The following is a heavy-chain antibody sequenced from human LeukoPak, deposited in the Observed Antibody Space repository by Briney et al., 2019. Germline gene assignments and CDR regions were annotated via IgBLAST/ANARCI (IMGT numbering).Heavy chain of an antibody. V-gene: IGHV1-2*02. Sequence: ASVKVSCKASGYTFTGYYMHWVRQAPGQGLEWMGWINPNSGGTNYAQKFQGRVTMTRDTSISTAYMELSRLRSDDTAVYYCARDSDLLDGYNSLGSNYFDYWGQGTLVTVSS. D-gene: IGHD5-24*01. CDR2: INPNSGGT. CDR3: ARDSDLLDGYNSLGSNYFDY. J-gene: IGHJ4*02. CDR1: GYTFTGYY.